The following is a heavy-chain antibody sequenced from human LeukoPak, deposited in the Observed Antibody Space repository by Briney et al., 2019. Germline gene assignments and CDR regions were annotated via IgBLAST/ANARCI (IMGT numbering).Heavy chain of an antibody. CDR1: GGSISSGDYY. CDR2: IYYSGST. Sequence: NPSETLSLTCTVSGGSISSGDYYWSWIRQPPGKGLEWIGYIYYSGSTYYNPSLKSRVTISVDTSKNQFSLKLNSVTAADTAVYYCASGRSTRGWDWGQGTLVTVSS. J-gene: IGHJ4*02. V-gene: IGHV4-30-4*02. D-gene: IGHD2/OR15-2a*01. CDR3: ASGRSTRGWD.